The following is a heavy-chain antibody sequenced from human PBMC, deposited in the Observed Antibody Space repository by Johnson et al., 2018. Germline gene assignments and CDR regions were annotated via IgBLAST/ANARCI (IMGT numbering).Heavy chain of an antibody. CDR1: SGSFSGYS. Sequence: ARLRQWGAALLEPTVTRAPSCAVYSGSFSGYSCSWIRQPPGKGLEWIGDINHSGSTNYNPSLKSRVTKSVDTSKNQFSPQLSAVTAAETAVYYLARVHYYDSSAFDAFDIWGQGTMVTVSS. CDR3: ARVHYYDSSAFDAFDI. V-gene: IGHV4-34*01. D-gene: IGHD3-22*01. J-gene: IGHJ3*02. CDR2: INHSGST.